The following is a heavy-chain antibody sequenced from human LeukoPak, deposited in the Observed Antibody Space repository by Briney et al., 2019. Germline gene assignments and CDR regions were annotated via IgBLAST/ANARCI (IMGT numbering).Heavy chain of an antibody. CDR2: IYSDGGRT. CDR1: GFTLSSNW. V-gene: IGHV3-74*01. CDR3: AKGGDYGDYDATPFDY. D-gene: IGHD4-17*01. Sequence: GGSLRLSCAGSGFTLSSNWMHWVRQGPGKGLVWLSRIYSDGGRTNYADSVKGRFTISRDNSKNTLYLQMNSLRAEDTAVYYCAKGGDYGDYDATPFDYWGQGTLVTVSS. J-gene: IGHJ4*02.